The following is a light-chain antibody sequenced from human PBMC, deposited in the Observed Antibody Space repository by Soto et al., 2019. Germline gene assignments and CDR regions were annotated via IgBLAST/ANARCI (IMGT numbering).Light chain of an antibody. CDR2: AAS. J-gene: IGKJ2*01. Sequence: DIQMTQSPSSLSASVGDSVTITCRASQSISHFLNWYQQKPGKTPTLLIYAASTLESGVPSRFSGSASGTDFTLTISSLLPEDFATYYCQQSYNNPRTFGQGTILEIK. CDR1: QSISHF. CDR3: QQSYNNPRT. V-gene: IGKV1-39*01.